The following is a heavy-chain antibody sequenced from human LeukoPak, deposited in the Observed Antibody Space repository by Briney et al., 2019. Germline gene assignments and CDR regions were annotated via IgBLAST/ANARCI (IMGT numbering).Heavy chain of an antibody. V-gene: IGHV3-21*01. CDR3: ARDLGYSYGYGFDY. CDR1: GFTFSSYG. D-gene: IGHD5-18*01. CDR2: ISSSSSYI. J-gene: IGHJ4*02. Sequence: GGSLRLSCAASGFTFSSYGLSWVRQSPGKGLEWVSSISSSSSYIYYADSVKGRFTISRDNAKNSLYLQMNSLRAEDTAVYYYARDLGYSYGYGFDYWGQGTLVTVSS.